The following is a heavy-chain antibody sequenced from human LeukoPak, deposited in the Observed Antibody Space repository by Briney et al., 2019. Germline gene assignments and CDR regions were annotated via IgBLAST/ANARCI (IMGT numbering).Heavy chain of an antibody. J-gene: IGHJ5*02. CDR3: AEDVGRTGTNCFDP. CDR2: INLNTGYT. CDR1: GDTFTANY. D-gene: IGHD1-1*01. V-gene: IGHV1-2*02. Sequence: GASVKVSCKPSGDTFTANYLHWVRQAPGQGLEWLGWINLNTGYTKYAQKFQGRVTMTRDTSTSSAFMELSRLRSDDTAVYFCAEDVGRTGTNCFDPWGQGNLVTVSS.